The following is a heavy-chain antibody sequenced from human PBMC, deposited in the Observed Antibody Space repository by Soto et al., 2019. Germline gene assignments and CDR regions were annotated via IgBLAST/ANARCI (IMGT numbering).Heavy chain of an antibody. CDR3: AREGYGSESYYMNYYYSMDV. CDR1: GGTFSSYT. J-gene: IGHJ6*03. Sequence: QVQLVQSGAEVKKPGSSVKVSCKASGGTFSSYTISWVRQAPGQGLEWMGRIIPIRGIANYAQKFQGRVTITADKSTSTAYMELSSLRSEDTAVYYCAREGYGSESYYMNYYYSMDVWGKGTTVTVSS. V-gene: IGHV1-69*08. D-gene: IGHD3-10*01. CDR2: IIPIRGIA.